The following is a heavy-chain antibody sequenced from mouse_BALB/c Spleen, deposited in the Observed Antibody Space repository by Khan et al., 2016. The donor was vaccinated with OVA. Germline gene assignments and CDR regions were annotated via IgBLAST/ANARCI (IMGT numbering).Heavy chain of an antibody. CDR1: GFTFNTYA. CDR2: IRSKSNNYAT. J-gene: IGHJ3*01. Sequence: EVQLVESGGGLVQPKGSLKLSCAASGFTFNTYAMNWVRQAPGKGLEWVARIRSKSNNYATYYADSVKDRFTIPRDDSQSMLYLQMNNLKTEDTAMYYCVSRSWFAYWGQGTLVTVSA. CDR3: VSRSWFAY. V-gene: IGHV10-1*02.